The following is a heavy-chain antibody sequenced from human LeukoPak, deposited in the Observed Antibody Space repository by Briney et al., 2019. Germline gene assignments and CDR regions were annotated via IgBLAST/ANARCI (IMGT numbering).Heavy chain of an antibody. J-gene: IGHJ5*02. D-gene: IGHD3-10*01. CDR2: IYTSGST. Sequence: SSETLSLTCTVSGGSISNYYWSWIRQPAGKGLEWIGRIYTSGSTYYNPSLKSRVTISVDTSKNQFSLKLSSVTAADTAVYYCARNRYYYGSRSYGVPNWFDPWGQGTLVTVSS. V-gene: IGHV4-4*07. CDR3: ARNRYYYGSRSYGVPNWFDP. CDR1: GGSISNYY.